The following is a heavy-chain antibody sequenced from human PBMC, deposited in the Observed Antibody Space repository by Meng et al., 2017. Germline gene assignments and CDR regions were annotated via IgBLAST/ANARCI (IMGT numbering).Heavy chain of an antibody. D-gene: IGHD3-16*02. CDR1: GFTFSSYA. CDR3: AKDYLSFTAAYGMDV. J-gene: IGHJ6*02. CDR2: ISGSGGST. V-gene: IGHV3-23*01. Sequence: GGSLRLSCAASGFTFSSYAMSWVRQAPGKGLEWVSAISGSGGSTYYADSVKGRFTISRDNSKNTLYLQMNSLRAEDTAVYYCAKDYLSFTAAYGMDVWGQGTTVTVSS.